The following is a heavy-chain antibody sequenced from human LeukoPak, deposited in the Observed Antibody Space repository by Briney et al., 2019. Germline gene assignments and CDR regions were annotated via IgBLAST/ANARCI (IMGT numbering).Heavy chain of an antibody. CDR2: IYHSGST. CDR1: GYSISSDYY. J-gene: IGHJ4*02. D-gene: IGHD6-13*01. CDR3: ARTGCSSSWYEEYFDY. Sequence: SETLSLTCTVSGYSISSDYYWGWIRQPPGKGLEWIGSIYHSGSTYYNPSLKSRVTISVDTSKNQFSLKLSSVTAADTAVYYCARTGCSSSWYEEYFDYRGQGTLVTVSS. V-gene: IGHV4-38-2*02.